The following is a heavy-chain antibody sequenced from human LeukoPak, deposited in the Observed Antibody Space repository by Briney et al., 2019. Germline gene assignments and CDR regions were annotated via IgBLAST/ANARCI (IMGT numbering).Heavy chain of an antibody. CDR3: ATGIPNWFDP. Sequence: PGGSLRLSCAASGFTFSTYTINWVRQAPGRGLEWVSSISGSSKDIYYTDSVKGRFTISRDNAKNSLYLQMNSLRAEDTAVYYCATGIPNWFDPWGQGTLVTVSP. D-gene: IGHD2-21*01. J-gene: IGHJ5*02. CDR1: GFTFSTYT. CDR2: ISGSSKDI. V-gene: IGHV3-21*01.